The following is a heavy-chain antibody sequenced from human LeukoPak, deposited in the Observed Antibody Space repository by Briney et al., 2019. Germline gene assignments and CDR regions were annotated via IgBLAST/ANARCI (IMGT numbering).Heavy chain of an antibody. Sequence: GGSLRLSCAASGFTVSSNYMSWVRQAPGKGLEWVSVIYSGGSTYYADSVKGRFTISRDNSKNTLYLQMNSLRAEDTAVYYCASPYGSGSYYIGYYYYGMDVWGQGTTVTVSS. V-gene: IGHV3-66*01. CDR2: IYSGGST. CDR3: ASPYGSGSYYIGYYYYGMDV. CDR1: GFTVSSNY. D-gene: IGHD3-10*01. J-gene: IGHJ6*02.